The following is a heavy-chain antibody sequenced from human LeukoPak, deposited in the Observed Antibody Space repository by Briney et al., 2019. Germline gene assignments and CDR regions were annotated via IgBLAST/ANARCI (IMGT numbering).Heavy chain of an antibody. Sequence: SQTLSLTCAVYGGSFSGYYWSWIRQPPGKGLEWIGEINHSGSTNYNPSLKSRVTISVDTSKNQFSLKLSSVTAADTAVYYCARLAVPQTYYYYMDVWGKGTTVTVSS. CDR2: INHSGST. V-gene: IGHV4-34*01. CDR3: ARLAVPQTYYYYMDV. D-gene: IGHD6-6*01. J-gene: IGHJ6*03. CDR1: GGSFSGYY.